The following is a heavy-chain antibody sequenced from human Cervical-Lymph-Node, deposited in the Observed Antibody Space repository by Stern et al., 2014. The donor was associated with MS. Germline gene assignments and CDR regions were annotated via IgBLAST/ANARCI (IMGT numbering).Heavy chain of an antibody. J-gene: IGHJ6*02. D-gene: IGHD1-1*01. V-gene: IGHV1-69*01. CDR2: IIPIFGAA. CDR1: GGTFSRQA. Sequence: QVQLGQSGAEVKKPGSSVKVSCKASGGTFSRQAISWVRQAPGQGLEWLGGIIPIFGAAHYAQKLQGRGTIIADESTSTAYMELRSLRSEDTAVYYCARDEIGQTTSHYYYYGMDVWGQGTTVTVSS. CDR3: ARDEIGQTTSHYYYYGMDV.